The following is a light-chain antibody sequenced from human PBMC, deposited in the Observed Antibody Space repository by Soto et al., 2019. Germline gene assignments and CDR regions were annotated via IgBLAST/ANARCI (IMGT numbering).Light chain of an antibody. CDR3: QQYDTSLPYT. V-gene: IGKV3-20*01. CDR1: XIVNNNY. Sequence: EIVLTQSPGTLSLSPXXRATLSCXXXXIVNNNYLAWYQHKPGQAPRLLIYGASSRATGIPDRFSGSGSGTDFTLTISRLEPEDFAVYYCQQYDTSLPYTFGGGTKVDIK. J-gene: IGKJ4*01. CDR2: GAS.